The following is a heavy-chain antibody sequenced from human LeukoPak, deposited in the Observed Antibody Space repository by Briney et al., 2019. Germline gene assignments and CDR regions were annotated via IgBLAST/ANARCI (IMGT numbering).Heavy chain of an antibody. J-gene: IGHJ4*02. CDR3: ARARGYSYGYSDY. V-gene: IGHV3-48*01. Sequence: GGSLRLSCAASGFTFSSYSMNWVRQAPGKGLEWVSYISSSSSIMDYADSVKGRFTISRDNAKNSLYLQMNSLRAEDTAVYCCARARGYSYGYSDYWGQGTLVTVSS. CDR2: ISSSSSIM. D-gene: IGHD5-18*01. CDR1: GFTFSSYS.